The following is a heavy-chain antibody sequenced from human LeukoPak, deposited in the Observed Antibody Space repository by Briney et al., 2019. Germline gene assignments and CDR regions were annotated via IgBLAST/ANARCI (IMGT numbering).Heavy chain of an antibody. V-gene: IGHV3-53*01. CDR1: GFTVSSNY. CDR3: ARAPRTYYLPD. D-gene: IGHD3-10*01. Sequence: GGSLRLSCAASGFTVSSNYMSWVRQAPGKGLEWVSVIYSGGSTYYADSVKGRFTISRDNSKNTLYLQMNSLRAEDTAVYYCARAPRTYYLPDWGQGTLVTVSS. CDR2: IYSGGST. J-gene: IGHJ4*02.